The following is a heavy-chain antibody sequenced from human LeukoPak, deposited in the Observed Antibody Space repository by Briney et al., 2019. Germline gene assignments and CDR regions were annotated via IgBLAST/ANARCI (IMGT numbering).Heavy chain of an antibody. CDR2: IKQDGNEK. CDR3: ARPLGKGQDY. V-gene: IGHV3-7*03. J-gene: IGHJ4*02. Sequence: GSLRLSCATSGFTFSSYWMTWVRQAPGKGLEWVANIKQDGNEKYYVDSVKGRFTISRDNAKNSLYLQVNSLRAEDTAVYYCARPLGKGQDYWGQGTLVTVSS. D-gene: IGHD7-27*01. CDR1: GFTFSSYW.